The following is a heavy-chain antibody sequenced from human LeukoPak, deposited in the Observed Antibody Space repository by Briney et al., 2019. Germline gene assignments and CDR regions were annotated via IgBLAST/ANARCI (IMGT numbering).Heavy chain of an antibody. Sequence: PGGSLRLSCVASKFTFSSYAMHWVRQAPGKGLEWVTFIFYDGSNKYYADSVKGRFTISRDNSKNTLYLQMNSLRAEDTAVYYCARGAGRGGLRFDYWGQGTLVTVSS. CDR1: KFTFSSYA. CDR3: ARGAGRGGLRFDY. D-gene: IGHD4-17*01. V-gene: IGHV3-30*04. J-gene: IGHJ4*02. CDR2: IFYDGSNK.